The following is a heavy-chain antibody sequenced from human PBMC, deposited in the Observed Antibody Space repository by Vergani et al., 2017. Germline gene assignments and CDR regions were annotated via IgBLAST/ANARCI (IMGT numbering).Heavy chain of an antibody. CDR1: GFTFSSYA. J-gene: IGHJ3*02. D-gene: IGHD3-22*01. V-gene: IGHV3-33*08. Sequence: VQLLESGGGLVQPGGSLRLSCAASGFTFSSYAMSWVRQAPGKGLEWVAVIWYDGSNKYYADSVKGRFTISRDNSKNTLYLQMNSLRAEDTAVYYCARDSSGYETGAFDIWGQGTMVTVSS. CDR3: ARDSSGYETGAFDI. CDR2: IWYDGSNK.